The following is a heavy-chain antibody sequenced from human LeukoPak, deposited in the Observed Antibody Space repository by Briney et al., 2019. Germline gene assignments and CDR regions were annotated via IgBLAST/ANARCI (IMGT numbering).Heavy chain of an antibody. V-gene: IGHV3-30*18. CDR2: ISYDGSYK. CDR1: GFTFSSYA. D-gene: IGHD3-22*01. J-gene: IGHJ4*02. CDR3: AKRLGYYDSSEGYFDQ. Sequence: GGSLRLSCAASGFTFSSYAMHWVRQAPGKGLEWVAVISYDGSYKNYVDSVKGRFTISRDISKNTLYLQMNSLRAEDTAVYYCAKRLGYYDSSEGYFDQWGQGTLVTVSS.